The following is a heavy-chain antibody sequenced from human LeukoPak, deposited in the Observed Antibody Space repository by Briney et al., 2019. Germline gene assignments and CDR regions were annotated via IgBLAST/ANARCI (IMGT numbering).Heavy chain of an antibody. CDR3: ARFTGQYSSSWSHTIYYDYYMDV. D-gene: IGHD6-13*01. V-gene: IGHV3-74*01. CDR2: INSDGSST. J-gene: IGHJ6*03. CDR1: GFTFSSYW. Sequence: GGSLRLSCAASGFTFSSYWMHWVRQAPGKGLVWVSRINSDGSSTSYADSVKGRFTISRDNAKNTLYLQMNSLRAEDTAVYYCARFTGQYSSSWSHTIYYDYYMDVWGKGTTATVSS.